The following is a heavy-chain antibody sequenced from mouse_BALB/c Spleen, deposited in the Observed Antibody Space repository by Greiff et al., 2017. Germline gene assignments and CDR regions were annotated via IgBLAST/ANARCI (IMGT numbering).Heavy chain of an antibody. J-gene: IGHJ4*01. CDR2: INPGSGGT. Sequence: VQLQQSGAELVRPGTPVMVSCKASGYAFTNYLIEWVKQKPGQGLEWIGVINPGSGGTNYNEKFKGKATLTADKSSSTAYMQLSSLTSDDSAVFFCAYRYDDYAMDYWGQGTSVTVSS. D-gene: IGHD2-14*01. CDR1: GYAFTNYL. CDR3: AYRYDDYAMDY. V-gene: IGHV1-54*01.